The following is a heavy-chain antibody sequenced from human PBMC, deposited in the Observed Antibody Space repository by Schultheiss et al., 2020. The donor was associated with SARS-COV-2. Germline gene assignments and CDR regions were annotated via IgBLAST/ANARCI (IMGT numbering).Heavy chain of an antibody. J-gene: IGHJ4*02. V-gene: IGHV3-30*01. CDR2: ISYDGSNK. CDR3: ARDYGDYD. CDR1: GFTFSSYA. D-gene: IGHD4-17*01. Sequence: GGSLRLSCAASGFTFSSYAMHWVRQAPGKGLEWVAVISYDGSNKYYADSLKGRFTISRDNSKNTLYLQMNSLRAEDTAVYYCARDYGDYDWGQGTLVTVSS.